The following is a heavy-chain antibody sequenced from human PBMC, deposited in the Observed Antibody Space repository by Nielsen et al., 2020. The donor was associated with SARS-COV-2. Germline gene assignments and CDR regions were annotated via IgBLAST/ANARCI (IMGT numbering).Heavy chain of an antibody. D-gene: IGHD4-17*01. V-gene: IGHV3-33*01. J-gene: IGHJ4*02. CDR1: EITFRIHG. CDR2: IWYDGTTK. CDR3: ARDPVDYGDGGFDY. Sequence: SCVASEITFRIHGMHWVRQAPGKGLEWVAVIWYDGTTKYYADSVKGRFTISRDNSKNTLFLQMTSLRAEDTAVYYCARDPVDYGDGGFDYWGQGTLVTVSS.